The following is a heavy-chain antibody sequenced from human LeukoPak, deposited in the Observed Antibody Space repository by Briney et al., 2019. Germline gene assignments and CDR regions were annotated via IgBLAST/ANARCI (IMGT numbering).Heavy chain of an antibody. CDR2: IYYSGST. V-gene: IGHV4-39*01. CDR1: GGSISSSSYY. CDR3: ARPITMVRGVTFWFDP. J-gene: IGHJ5*02. Sequence: MPSETLSLTCTASGGSISSSSYYWGWIRQPPGKGLEWIGSIYYSGSTYYNPSLKSRVTISVDTSKNQFSLKLSSVTAADTAVYYCARPITMVRGVTFWFDPWGQGTLVTVSS. D-gene: IGHD3-10*01.